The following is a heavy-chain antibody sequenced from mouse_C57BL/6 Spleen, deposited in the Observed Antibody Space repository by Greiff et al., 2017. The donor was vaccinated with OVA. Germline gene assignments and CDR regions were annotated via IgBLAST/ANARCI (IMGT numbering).Heavy chain of an antibody. V-gene: IGHV1-39*01. D-gene: IGHD1-1*01. CDR2: INPNYGTT. J-gene: IGHJ3*01. CDR3: ARENGSSSAWFAY. CDR1: GYSFTDYN. Sequence: VQLKQSGPELVKPGASVKISCKASGYSFTDYNMNWVKQSTGKSLEWIGVINPNYGTTSYNQKFKGKATLTVDQSSSTAYMQLNSLTSEDSAVYYCARENGSSSAWFAYWGQGTLVTVSA.